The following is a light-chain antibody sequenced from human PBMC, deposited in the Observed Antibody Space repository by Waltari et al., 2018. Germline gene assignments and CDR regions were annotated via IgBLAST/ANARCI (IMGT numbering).Light chain of an antibody. V-gene: IGLV2-11*01. CDR3: CSYAGSYTVL. J-gene: IGLJ2*01. CDR2: DVF. CDR1: SHDVGGYNH. Sequence: QSALTQPRSVSGSPGQSVTFPCPGTSHDVGGYNHVSWYHQSPGNAPKLMIYDVFNRPSGVPDRFSGSKSGNTASLTISGLQADDEADYYCCSYAGSYTVLFGGGTKLTVL.